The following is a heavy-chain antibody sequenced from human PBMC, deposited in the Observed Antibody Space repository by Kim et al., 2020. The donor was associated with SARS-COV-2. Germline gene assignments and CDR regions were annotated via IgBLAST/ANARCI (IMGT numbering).Heavy chain of an antibody. V-gene: IGHV3-23*01. D-gene: IGHD7-27*01. Sequence: ADSGKGRFTITRDNSKNRLYLQMNSLRAEDTAVYYCAKVPRFLTGWFDPWGQGTLVTVSS. CDR3: AKVPRFLTGWFDP. J-gene: IGHJ5*02.